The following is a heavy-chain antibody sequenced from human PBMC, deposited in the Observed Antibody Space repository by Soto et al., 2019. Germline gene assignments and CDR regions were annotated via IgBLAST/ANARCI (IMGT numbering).Heavy chain of an antibody. J-gene: IGHJ6*02. V-gene: IGHV1-69*13. CDR1: GGTFSSYA. Sequence: SVKVSCKASGGTFSSYAISWVRQAPGQGLEWMGGIIPIFGTANYAQKFQGRVTITADESTSTAYMELSSLRSEDTAVYYCAREQLTTYYDFWSGYYSYGMDVWVQGTTVTVSS. CDR3: AREQLTTYYDFWSGYYSYGMDV. CDR2: IIPIFGTA. D-gene: IGHD3-3*01.